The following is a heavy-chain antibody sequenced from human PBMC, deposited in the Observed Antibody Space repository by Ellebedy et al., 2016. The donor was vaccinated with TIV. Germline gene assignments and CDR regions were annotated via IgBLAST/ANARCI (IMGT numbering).Heavy chain of an antibody. CDR3: ARDSDSSGYYPVY. Sequence: ASVKVSXXASGYTFTGYYMHWVRQAPGQGLEWMGWINPNSGGTNYAQKFQGWVTMTRDTSISTVYMELSSLRSEDTAVYYCARDSDSSGYYPVYWGQGTLVTVSS. D-gene: IGHD3-22*01. CDR1: GYTFTGYY. CDR2: INPNSGGT. J-gene: IGHJ4*02. V-gene: IGHV1-2*04.